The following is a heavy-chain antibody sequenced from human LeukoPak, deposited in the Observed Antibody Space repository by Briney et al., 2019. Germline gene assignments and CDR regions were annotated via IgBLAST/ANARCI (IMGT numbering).Heavy chain of an antibody. D-gene: IGHD1-14*01. Sequence: GRSLRLSCSASGFTFSNYDIHWVRQAPAKGLEWVALIWYDGSTKYYADSVKARFTISRDNSENTLYLQMNSLRAEDTAVYYCAKDHGNNHYSFDYWGQGILVTVSS. CDR1: GFTFSNYD. J-gene: IGHJ4*02. CDR2: IWYDGSTK. CDR3: AKDHGNNHYSFDY. V-gene: IGHV3-33*06.